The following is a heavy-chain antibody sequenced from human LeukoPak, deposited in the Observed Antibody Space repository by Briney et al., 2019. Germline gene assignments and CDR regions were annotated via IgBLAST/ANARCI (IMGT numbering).Heavy chain of an antibody. J-gene: IGHJ5*02. CDR1: GGSISSGDYY. V-gene: IGHV4-30-4*08. Sequence: SETLSLTCSVSGGSISSGDYYWSWIRQPPGKGLEWIGYIYYSGSTYYNPSLKSRVTISVDTSKNQFSLKLSSVTAADTAVYYCARDLSLNVLRFLGWFDPWGQGTLVTVSS. CDR2: IYYSGST. D-gene: IGHD3-3*01. CDR3: ARDLSLNVLRFLGWFDP.